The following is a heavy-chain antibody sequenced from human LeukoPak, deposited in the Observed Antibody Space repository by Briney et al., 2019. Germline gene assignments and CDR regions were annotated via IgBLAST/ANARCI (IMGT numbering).Heavy chain of an antibody. V-gene: IGHV3-74*01. J-gene: IGHJ5*02. CDR3: ARATLGYSSGWYDN. D-gene: IGHD6-19*01. CDR1: GFTFSSYW. CDR2: IKSDGSST. Sequence: GGSLRLSCAASGFTFSSYWMHWVRQAPGKGLVWVSRIKSDGSSTTYADSVKDRFTISRDNAKNTLYLQMNSLRAEDTAVYYCARATLGYSSGWYDNWGQGTLVTVSS.